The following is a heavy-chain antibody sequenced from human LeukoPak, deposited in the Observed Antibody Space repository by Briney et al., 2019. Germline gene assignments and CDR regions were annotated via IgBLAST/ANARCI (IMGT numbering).Heavy chain of an antibody. CDR3: ARDPIGPQSPSAI. J-gene: IGHJ3*02. V-gene: IGHV3-21*01. CDR1: GFTFSSYS. CDR2: ISSSSSYI. Sequence: GGSLRLSCAASGFTFSSYSMNWVRQAPGKGLEWVSSISSSSSYIYYADSVKGRFTISRDNAKNSLYLQMNSLRAEDTAVYYCARDPIGPQSPSAIWGQGTMVTVSS.